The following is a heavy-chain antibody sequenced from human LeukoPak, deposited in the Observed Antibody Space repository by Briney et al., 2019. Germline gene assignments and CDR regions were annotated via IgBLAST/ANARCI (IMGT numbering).Heavy chain of an antibody. CDR1: GFTFSSYA. CDR2: ISGSGGST. D-gene: IGHD4-17*01. Sequence: GGSLRLSCAASGFTFSSYAMSWVRQAPGKGLEWVSAISGSGGSTYYADSVKGRFTISRDNSKNTPYLQINSLRAEDTAVYYCAKVDYGDTRGTFDYWGQGTLVTVSS. J-gene: IGHJ4*02. CDR3: AKVDYGDTRGTFDY. V-gene: IGHV3-23*01.